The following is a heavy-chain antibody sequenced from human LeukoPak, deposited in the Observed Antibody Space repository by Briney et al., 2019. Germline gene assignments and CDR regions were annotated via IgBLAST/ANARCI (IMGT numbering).Heavy chain of an antibody. CDR2: IRYDGSNK. V-gene: IGHV3-30*02. D-gene: IGHD4-11*01. Sequence: PGGSLRLSCAASGFTFSSYGMHWVRQAPGMGLEWVAFIRYDGSNKYYADSVKGRFTISRDNSKNTLYLQMNSLRAEDTAVYYCAKDLSRNYVSVHWGQGTLVTVSS. CDR1: GFTFSSYG. CDR3: AKDLSRNYVSVH. J-gene: IGHJ4*02.